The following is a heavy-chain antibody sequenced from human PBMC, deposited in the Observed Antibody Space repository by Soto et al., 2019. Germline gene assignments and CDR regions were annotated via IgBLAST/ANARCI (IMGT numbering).Heavy chain of an antibody. V-gene: IGHV4-34*01. CDR2: INHSGST. D-gene: IGHD3-16*01. J-gene: IGHJ5*02. CDR1: GGSFSGYY. CDR3: ARAIGLTQFDP. Sequence: QVQLQQWGAGLLKPSETLSLTCAVYGGSFSGYYWSWIRQHPGKGLEWIGEINHSGSTNYNPSLKSRVTISVDTSKNQFSLNLSSVTTAETAVYYCARAIGLTQFDPWGQGTLVTVSS.